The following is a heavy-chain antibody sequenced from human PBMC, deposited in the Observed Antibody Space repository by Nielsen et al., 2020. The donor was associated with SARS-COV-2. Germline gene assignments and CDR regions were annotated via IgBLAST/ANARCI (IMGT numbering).Heavy chain of an antibody. CDR1: GFPFSTYS. CDR3: ARDPYYGSGTFRFYGMDL. J-gene: IGHJ6*02. D-gene: IGHD3-10*01. CDR2: ISSSSTDI. Sequence: GGSLRLSCAASGFPFSTYSMNWVRQAPGKGLEWVSSISSSSTDIYYADSVKGRFTISRDNAKNSLYLQMDSLRAEDTALYYCARDPYYGSGTFRFYGMDLWCQGTTVTVSS. V-gene: IGHV3-21*01.